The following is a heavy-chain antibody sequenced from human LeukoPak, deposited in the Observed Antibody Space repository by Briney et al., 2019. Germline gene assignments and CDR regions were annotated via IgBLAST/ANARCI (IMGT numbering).Heavy chain of an antibody. CDR2: INGGNSHT. Sequence: GASVKVSCKASGYNFNNYAIHWVRQAPGQRFEWMGWINGGNSHTKYSQNFQGRITITRDSSASTVYMELSSLTSEDTAVYYCARGIWSARTVDYYLDYWGQGTLVTVSS. J-gene: IGHJ4*02. V-gene: IGHV1-3*01. CDR3: ARGIWSARTVDYYLDY. D-gene: IGHD2-21*01. CDR1: GYNFNNYA.